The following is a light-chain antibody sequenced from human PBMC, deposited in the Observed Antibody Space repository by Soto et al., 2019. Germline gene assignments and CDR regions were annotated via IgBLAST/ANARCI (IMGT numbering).Light chain of an antibody. CDR1: QSVGTTY. Sequence: EIVLTQSPGTLSLSPGERATLSCRASQSVGTTYLAWYQQKPGQAPRLLIYGASSRATGIADRFSGSGSGTDFPLTISRLEPEDSAVNYCQQYGDSPWTFGQGTKVEIK. V-gene: IGKV3-20*01. J-gene: IGKJ1*01. CDR2: GAS. CDR3: QQYGDSPWT.